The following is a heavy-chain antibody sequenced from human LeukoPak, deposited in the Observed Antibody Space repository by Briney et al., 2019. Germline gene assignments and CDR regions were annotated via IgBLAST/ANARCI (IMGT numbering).Heavy chain of an antibody. Sequence: ASVKVSCKASGGTFSSYAISWVRQAPGQGLEWMGRISAYNGNTNYAQKLQGRVTMTTDTSTSTAYMELRSLRSDDTAVYYCARDPGAYSSSWYGVMGYWGQGTLVTVSS. CDR2: ISAYNGNT. J-gene: IGHJ4*02. CDR3: ARDPGAYSSSWYGVMGY. D-gene: IGHD6-13*01. V-gene: IGHV1-18*01. CDR1: GGTFSSYA.